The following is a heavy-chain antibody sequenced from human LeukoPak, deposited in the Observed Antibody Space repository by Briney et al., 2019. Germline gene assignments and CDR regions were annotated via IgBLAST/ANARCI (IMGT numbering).Heavy chain of an antibody. CDR3: ARGVARSQLAYYMDV. J-gene: IGHJ6*03. D-gene: IGHD1-1*01. CDR1: GYTFTSYD. V-gene: IGHV1-8*03. CDR2: MNPNSGNT. Sequence: ASVKVSCKASGYTFTSYDINWVRQATGQGLGRMGWMNPNSGNTGYAQKFQGRVTITRNTSISTAYMELSSLRSEDTAVYYCARGVARSQLAYYMDVWGKGTTVTVSS.